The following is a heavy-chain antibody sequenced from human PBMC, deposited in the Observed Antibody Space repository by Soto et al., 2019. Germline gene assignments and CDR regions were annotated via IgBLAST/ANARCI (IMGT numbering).Heavy chain of an antibody. V-gene: IGHV1-24*01. CDR2: FDPEDGET. J-gene: IGHJ4*02. Sequence: ASVNVSCKVSGYTLTELSMHWVRRAPGKGLEWMGGFDPEDGETIYAQKFQGRVTMTEDTSTDTAYMELSSLRSEDTAVYYCATDPYGGNTFDYWGQGTLVTVSS. CDR3: ATDPYGGNTFDY. CDR1: GYTLTELS. D-gene: IGHD4-17*01.